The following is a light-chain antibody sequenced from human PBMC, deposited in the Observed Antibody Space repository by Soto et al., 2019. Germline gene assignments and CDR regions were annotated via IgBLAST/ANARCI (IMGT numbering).Light chain of an antibody. CDR1: QAINTY. J-gene: IGKJ5*01. CDR3: QQSYSTLLIT. CDR2: GTS. Sequence: DIQMTQSPSFLSASVGDRVTISCRASQAINTYLNWYQQKPGKAPKLLSYGTSDLQNGVPSRFSGGGCGTDFTLTISSVQPEDFATYYCQQSYSTLLITFGQGTRLEV. V-gene: IGKV1-39*01.